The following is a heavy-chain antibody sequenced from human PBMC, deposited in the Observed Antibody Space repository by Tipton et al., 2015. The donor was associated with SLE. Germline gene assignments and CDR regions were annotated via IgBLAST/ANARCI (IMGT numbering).Heavy chain of an antibody. CDR2: IYPGDSDT. CDR1: GYSFTSYW. J-gene: IGHJ4*02. Sequence: VQLVQSGAEVKKPGESLKISCKGSGYSFTSYWIGWVRQMPGKGLEWMGIIYPGDSDTRYSPSFQGQVTISADKSISTAYLQWSSLKASDTAIYYCARPRYSSSWYSYYFDYWGQGTRVTVSS. D-gene: IGHD6-13*01. CDR3: ARPRYSSSWYSYYFDY. V-gene: IGHV5-51*03.